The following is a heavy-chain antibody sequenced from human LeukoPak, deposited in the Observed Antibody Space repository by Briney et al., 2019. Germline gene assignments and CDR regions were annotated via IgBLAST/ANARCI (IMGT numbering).Heavy chain of an antibody. CDR2: ISGSDGST. CDR3: AKGRGYCTGGSCYSDY. Sequence: PGGSLRLSCTASGFTFSNYAMSWVRQAPGKGLEWVSTISGSDGSTYYADSVKGRFTNSRDNSKNTLYLQMNSLRVEDTAIYYCAKGRGYCTGGSCYSDYWGQGTLVTVSS. CDR1: GFTFSNYA. D-gene: IGHD2-15*01. J-gene: IGHJ4*02. V-gene: IGHV3-23*01.